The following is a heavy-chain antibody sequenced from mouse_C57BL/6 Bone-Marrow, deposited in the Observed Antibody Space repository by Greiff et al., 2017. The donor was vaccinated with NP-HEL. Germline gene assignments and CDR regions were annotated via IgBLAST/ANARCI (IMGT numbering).Heavy chain of an antibody. J-gene: IGHJ3*01. V-gene: IGHV14-4*01. Sequence: VQLKESGAELVRPGASVKLSCTASGFNIKDDYMHWVKQRPEQGLEWIGWIDPENGDTEYASKFQGKATITADTSSNTAYLQLSSLTSEDTAVYYCTTNYYDYAPYWGQGTLVTVSA. CDR2: IDPENGDT. D-gene: IGHD2-4*01. CDR1: GFNIKDDY. CDR3: TTNYYDYAPY.